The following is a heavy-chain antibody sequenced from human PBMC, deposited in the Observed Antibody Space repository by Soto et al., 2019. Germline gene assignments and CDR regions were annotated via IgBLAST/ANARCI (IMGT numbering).Heavy chain of an antibody. CDR2: INHSGST. CDR1: GGSFGGYY. J-gene: IGHJ4*02. V-gene: IGHV4-34*01. D-gene: IGHD6-19*01. Sequence: SETLSLTCAVYGGSFGGYYWSWIRQPPGKGLEWIGEINHSGSTNYNPSLKSRVTISVDTPKNQFSLKLSSVTAADTAVYYCARGQAVAVYYFDYWGQGTLVTVSS. CDR3: ARGQAVAVYYFDY.